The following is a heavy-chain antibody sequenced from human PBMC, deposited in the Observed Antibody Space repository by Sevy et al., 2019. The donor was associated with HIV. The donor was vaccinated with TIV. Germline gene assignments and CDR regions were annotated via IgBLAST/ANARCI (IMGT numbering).Heavy chain of an antibody. V-gene: IGHV4-59*01. CDR1: GGSISSYY. CDR2: IYYSGST. CDR3: ARVELWGRAAAGTQLGYYMDV. Sequence: SETLSLTCTVSGGSISSYYWSWIRQPPGKGLVWIGYIYYSGSTNYNPSLKSRVTISVDTSKNQFSLKLSSVTAADTAVYYCARVELWGRAAAGTQLGYYMDVWGKGTTVTVSS. J-gene: IGHJ6*03. D-gene: IGHD6-13*01.